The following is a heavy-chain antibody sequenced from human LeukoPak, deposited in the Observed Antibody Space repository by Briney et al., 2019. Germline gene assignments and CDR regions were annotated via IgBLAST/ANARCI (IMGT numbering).Heavy chain of an antibody. Sequence: PLRSPRPSPAASVLAPSNVVMTRGPQAPGRGLEWVSGISGSGGSTYYADSVKGRFTISRDNSKNTLYLQMNSLRAEDTAVYYCASHPIRTADYWGQGTLVTVSS. D-gene: IGHD5-24*01. CDR3: ASHPIRTADY. CDR1: VLAPSNVV. CDR2: ISGSGGST. V-gene: IGHV3-23*01. J-gene: IGHJ4*02.